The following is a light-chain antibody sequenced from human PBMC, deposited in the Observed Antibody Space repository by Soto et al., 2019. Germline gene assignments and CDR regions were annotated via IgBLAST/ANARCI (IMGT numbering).Light chain of an antibody. CDR1: SSNIGAGYD. V-gene: IGLV1-40*01. Sequence: QSVLTQPPSVSGAPGQRVTISCTGTSSNIGAGYDVHWYQQLPGTAPKLLIYANSNRPSGVPDRFSGSKSGTSASLAITGLQAEDEAEYYCQSYDSSLSAHNYVFGTGTKVTVL. CDR2: ANS. J-gene: IGLJ1*01. CDR3: QSYDSSLSAHNYV.